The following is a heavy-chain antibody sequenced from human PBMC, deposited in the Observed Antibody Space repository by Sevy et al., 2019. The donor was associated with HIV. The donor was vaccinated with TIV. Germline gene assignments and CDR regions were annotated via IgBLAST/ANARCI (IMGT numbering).Heavy chain of an antibody. V-gene: IGHV3-30-3*01. Sequence: EGSLRLSCAASGFTFNRYSMHWVRQAPGKELEWVATIAFDATNKHYPDSVKGRFTISRDNFQNSLFLQMDSLRPEDTAVYYCALERLSSDVDEYFQDWGQGTLVTVSS. J-gene: IGHJ1*01. CDR1: GFTFNRYS. CDR3: ALERLSSDVDEYFQD. CDR2: IAFDATNK. D-gene: IGHD1-1*01.